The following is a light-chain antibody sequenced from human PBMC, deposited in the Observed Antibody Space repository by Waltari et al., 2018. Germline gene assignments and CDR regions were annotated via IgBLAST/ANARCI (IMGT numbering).Light chain of an antibody. J-gene: IGKJ1*01. V-gene: IGKV2-28*01. CDR2: LAS. CDR1: QSLLHRNGYNY. CDR3: MQILQTPRT. Sequence: EIVLTQSPLSLSVSPGEPATISSRSDQSLLHRNGYNYFNWYFQRPGQSPQLLIWLASNRASGVPDRFRATGSGTEFTLSISRVEAEDVGVYFCMQILQTPRTFGQGT.